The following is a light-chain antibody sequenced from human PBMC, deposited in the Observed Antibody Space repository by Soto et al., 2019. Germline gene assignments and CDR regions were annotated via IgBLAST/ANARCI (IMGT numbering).Light chain of an antibody. CDR2: DVT. J-gene: IGLJ2*01. Sequence: QSALAQPASVSGSPGQSITISCTGTSSDVGAYNYVSWYHQHHPGKAPELIIYDVTDRPLGVSTRFSGSKSGNTASLTISGLQAEDEGDYYCSSYTTIKTVIFGGGTKVTVL. V-gene: IGLV2-14*01. CDR3: SSYTTIKTVI. CDR1: SSDVGAYNY.